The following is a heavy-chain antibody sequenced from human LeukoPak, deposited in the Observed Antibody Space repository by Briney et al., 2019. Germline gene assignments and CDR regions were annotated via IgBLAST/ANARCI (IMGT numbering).Heavy chain of an antibody. CDR1: GFTFSSYG. J-gene: IGHJ4*02. CDR2: IRYDGSNK. V-gene: IGHV3-30*02. D-gene: IGHD3-10*01. CDR3: ARDMVRGVIIDVDY. Sequence: GGSLRLSCAASGFTFSSYGMHWVRQAPGKGLEWVAFIRYDGSNKYYADSVKGRFTISRDNAKNSLYLQMNSLRAEDTAVYYCARDMVRGVIIDVDYWGQGTLVTVSS.